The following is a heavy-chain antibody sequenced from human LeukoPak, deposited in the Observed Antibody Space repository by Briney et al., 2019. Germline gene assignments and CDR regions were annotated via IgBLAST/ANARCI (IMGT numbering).Heavy chain of an antibody. CDR3: ARDTLDLSGWYPAA. J-gene: IGHJ5*02. CDR2: ISYDGSNK. V-gene: IGHV3-30-3*01. CDR1: GFTFSSYA. Sequence: GGSLRLSCAASGFTFSSYAMHWVRQAPGKGLEWVAVISYDGSNKYYADSVKGRFTISRDNSKNTLYLQMNSLRAEDTAVYYCARDTLDLSGWYPAAWGQGTLVTVSS. D-gene: IGHD6-19*01.